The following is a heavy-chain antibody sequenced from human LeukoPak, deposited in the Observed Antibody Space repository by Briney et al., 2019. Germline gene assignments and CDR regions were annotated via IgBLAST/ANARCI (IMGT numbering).Heavy chain of an antibody. CDR1: GYTFTDYY. Sequence: ASVKVSCKASGYTFTDYYMHWVRQAPGQGLEWMGWINPYSGGTNYAQKFQGRVTMTRDTSIGTAYMELSRLKSDDTAVYYCARVGIVATLDYWGQGTLVTVSS. D-gene: IGHD5-12*01. J-gene: IGHJ4*02. CDR2: INPYSGGT. V-gene: IGHV1-2*02. CDR3: ARVGIVATLDY.